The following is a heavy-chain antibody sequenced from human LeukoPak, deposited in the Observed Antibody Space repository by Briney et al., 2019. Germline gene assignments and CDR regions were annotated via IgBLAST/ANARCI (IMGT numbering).Heavy chain of an antibody. D-gene: IGHD6-19*01. CDR1: GGSISSYY. Sequence: PSETLSLTCTVSGGSISSYYWSWIRQPPGKGLEWIGYIYYSGSTNYNPSLKSRVTISVDTSKNQFSLKLSSVTAADTAVYYCARYSVYSSVDYWGQGTLVTVSS. CDR3: ARYSVYSSVDY. CDR2: IYYSGST. J-gene: IGHJ4*02. V-gene: IGHV4-59*01.